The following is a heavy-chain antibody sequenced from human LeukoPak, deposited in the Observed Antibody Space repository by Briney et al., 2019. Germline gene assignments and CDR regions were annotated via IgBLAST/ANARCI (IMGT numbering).Heavy chain of an antibody. CDR3: ARDLKTSGWYGDFDY. Sequence: GGSLRLSCAASGFTFSSYAMHWVRQAPGKGLEYVSAISSNGGSTYYANSVKGRFTISRDNSKNTVYLEMNSLRAEDTAVYYCARDLKTSGWYGDFDYWGQGTLVTVSS. CDR2: ISSNGGST. J-gene: IGHJ4*02. D-gene: IGHD6-19*01. CDR1: GFTFSSYA. V-gene: IGHV3-64*01.